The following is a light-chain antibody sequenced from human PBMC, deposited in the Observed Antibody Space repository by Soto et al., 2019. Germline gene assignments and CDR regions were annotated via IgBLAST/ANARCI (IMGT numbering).Light chain of an antibody. V-gene: IGKV3-15*01. J-gene: IGKJ1*01. Sequence: EIVMTQSPATLSVSPGERATLSCRASQRVSNNFAWYQQKPGQAPRLLIYGASTRATGIPARFSGSGSGTEFTLTISSLQPDDFATYYCQQYNSYSWTFGQGTKVEIK. CDR1: QRVSNN. CDR3: QQYNSYSWT. CDR2: GAS.